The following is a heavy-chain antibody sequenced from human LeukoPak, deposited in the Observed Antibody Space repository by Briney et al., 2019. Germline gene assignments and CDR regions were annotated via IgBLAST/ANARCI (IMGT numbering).Heavy chain of an antibody. V-gene: IGHV3-30-3*01. CDR3: ARDQYYDFWSGYPSIYGMDV. CDR2: ISYDGSNK. Sequence: GRSLRLSCAASGFTFSSYAMHWVRQAPGKGLEWVAVISYDGSNKYYADSVKGRFTISRDNSKNTLYLQVNSLRAEDTAVYYCARDQYYDFWSGYPSIYGMDVWGQGTTVTVSS. J-gene: IGHJ6*02. CDR1: GFTFSSYA. D-gene: IGHD3-3*01.